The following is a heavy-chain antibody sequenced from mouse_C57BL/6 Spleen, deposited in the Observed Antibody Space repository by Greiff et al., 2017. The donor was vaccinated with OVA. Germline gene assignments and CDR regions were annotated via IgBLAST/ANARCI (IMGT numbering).Heavy chain of an antibody. Sequence: QVQLQQPGAELVRPGTSVKLSCKASGYTFTSYWMHWVKQRPGQGLAWIGVIDPSDSYTNYNQKFKGKATLTVDTSSSTAYMQLSSLTSEDSAVDYCARERSWFAYWGQGTLITVSA. CDR3: ARERSWFAY. CDR1: GYTFTSYW. J-gene: IGHJ3*01. CDR2: IDPSDSYT. V-gene: IGHV1-59*01.